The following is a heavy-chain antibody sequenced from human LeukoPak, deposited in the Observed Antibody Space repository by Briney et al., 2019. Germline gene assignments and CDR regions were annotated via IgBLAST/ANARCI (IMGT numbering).Heavy chain of an antibody. D-gene: IGHD6-13*01. CDR2: IYYSGST. Sequence: SETLSLTCTVSGGSISSYYWSWIRQPPGKGLEWIGYIYYSGSTNYNPSLKSRVTISVDTSKNQFSLKLSSVTAADTAVYYCAWAYSSRINWFDPWGQRTLVTVSS. J-gene: IGHJ5*02. V-gene: IGHV4-59*01. CDR3: AWAYSSRINWFDP. CDR1: GGSISSYY.